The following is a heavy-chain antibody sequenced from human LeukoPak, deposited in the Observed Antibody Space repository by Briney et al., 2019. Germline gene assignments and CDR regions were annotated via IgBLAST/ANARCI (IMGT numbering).Heavy chain of an antibody. CDR1: GGSISSGSYY. Sequence: SETLSLTCTVSGGSISSGSYYWSWIRQPAGKGLEWIGRIYTSGSTNYNPSLKSRVTISVDTSKNQFSLKLSSVTAADTAVYYCARDRSHTSSTPPHYWGQGTLVTVSS. D-gene: IGHD6-13*01. V-gene: IGHV4-61*02. CDR2: IYTSGST. CDR3: ARDRSHTSSTPPHY. J-gene: IGHJ4*02.